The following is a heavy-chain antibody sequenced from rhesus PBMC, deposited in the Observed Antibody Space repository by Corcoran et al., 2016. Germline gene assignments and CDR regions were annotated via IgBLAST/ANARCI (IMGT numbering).Heavy chain of an antibody. Sequence: QVQLQESGPGLVKPSETLSLTCAVSGGSISGYYWNLIRPPPGKGLEWIGYIGSNSGSTYYNPSLKSRVTISTDTSKNQFSLKLSSVTAADTAVYYCARTLNLGYFDYWGQGVLVTVSS. CDR1: GGSISGYY. CDR2: IGSNSGST. CDR3: ARTLNLGYFDY. V-gene: IGHV4-165*02. J-gene: IGHJ4*01.